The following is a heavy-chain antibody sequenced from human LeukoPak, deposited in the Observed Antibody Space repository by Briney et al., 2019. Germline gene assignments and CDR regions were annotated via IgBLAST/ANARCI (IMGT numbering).Heavy chain of an antibody. D-gene: IGHD1-26*01. CDR1: GGSFSGYY. CDR2: INHSGST. CDR3: ARGSYYSGSYYPRGRGMDV. Sequence: SETLSLTRAVYGGSFSGYYWSWIRQPPGKGLEWIGEINHSGSTNYNPSLKSRVTISVDTSKNQFSLKLSSVTAADTAVYYCARGSYYSGSYYPRGRGMDVWGQGTTVTVSS. J-gene: IGHJ6*02. V-gene: IGHV4-34*01.